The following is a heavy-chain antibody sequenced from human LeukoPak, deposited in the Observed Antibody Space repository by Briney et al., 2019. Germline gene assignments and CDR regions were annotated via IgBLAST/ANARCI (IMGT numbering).Heavy chain of an antibody. J-gene: IGHJ5*02. CDR3: ASDSAADGADYDH. Sequence: PGGSLRLSCASSGFTFRGNWMHGVRQAPGRGLEGVSHIKTDGSVTDYADSVRGRFTISRDNARNTLDLQMNSLRAEDTAVYYCASDSAADGADYDHWGQGTLVTVSS. CDR2: IKTDGSVT. D-gene: IGHD4/OR15-4a*01. V-gene: IGHV3-74*01. CDR1: GFTFRGNW.